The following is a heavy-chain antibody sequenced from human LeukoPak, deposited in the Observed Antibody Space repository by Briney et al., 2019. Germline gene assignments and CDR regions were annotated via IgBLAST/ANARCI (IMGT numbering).Heavy chain of an antibody. CDR3: ARVMGRYCSSTSCYVDY. V-gene: IGHV3-74*01. D-gene: IGHD2-2*01. CDR1: VFTFSNYW. CDR2: INSDGINT. Sequence: GGSLRLACAASVFTFSNYWMNWVRQAPGKGLVWVSLINSDGINTSYADSVKGRFTISRDNSKNTLYLQMNSLRAEDTAVYYCARVMGRYCSSTSCYVDYWGQGTLVTVSS. J-gene: IGHJ4*02.